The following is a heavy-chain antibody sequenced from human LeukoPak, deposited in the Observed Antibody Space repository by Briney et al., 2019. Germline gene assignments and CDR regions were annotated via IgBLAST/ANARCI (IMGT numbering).Heavy chain of an antibody. J-gene: IGHJ5*02. D-gene: IGHD3-10*01. V-gene: IGHV3-21*04. Sequence: GGSLRLSCAASGSTFSRNGMAWVRQAPGKGLEWVSSISVSGTYIYYSDSMKGGFTISRDNAKNSLHLEMTNLRPEDTALYYCAKSLFRGVGHNWFDPWGQGTQVIVSS. CDR1: GSTFSRNG. CDR2: ISVSGTYI. CDR3: AKSLFRGVGHNWFDP.